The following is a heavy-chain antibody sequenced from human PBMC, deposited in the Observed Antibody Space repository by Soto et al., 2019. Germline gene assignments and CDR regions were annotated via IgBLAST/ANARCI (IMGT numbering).Heavy chain of an antibody. J-gene: IGHJ5*02. CDR3: VRRPKPQPLLQGFDP. CDR2: IYWDDDK. V-gene: IGHV2-5*02. Sequence: QITLKESGPTLVKPTQTLTLTCTFSGFSLSTSEVAVGWIRQPPGKALEWLALIYWDDDKRYSPSLKSRLTITKDTSNNQVVLTMTNMDSVDTATYYCVRRPKPQPLLQGFDPWGQGLLVNVSS. CDR1: GFSLSTSEVA. D-gene: IGHD2-15*01.